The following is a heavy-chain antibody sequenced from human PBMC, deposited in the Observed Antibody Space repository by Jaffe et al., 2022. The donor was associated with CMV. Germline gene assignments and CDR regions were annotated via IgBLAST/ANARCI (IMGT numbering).Heavy chain of an antibody. Sequence: QVQLVESGGGVVQPGRSLRLSCAASGFTFSSYGMHWVRQAPGKGLEWVAVIWYDGSNKYYADSVKGRFTISRDNSKNTLYLQMNSLRAEDTAVYYCARLYDSSPSDAFDIWGQGTMVTVSS. V-gene: IGHV3-33*08. CDR1: GFTFSSYG. D-gene: IGHD3-22*01. CDR3: ARLYDSSPSDAFDI. J-gene: IGHJ3*02. CDR2: IWYDGSNK.